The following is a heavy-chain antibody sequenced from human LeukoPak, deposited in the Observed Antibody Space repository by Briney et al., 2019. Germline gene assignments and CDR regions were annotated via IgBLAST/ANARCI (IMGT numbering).Heavy chain of an antibody. D-gene: IGHD2-2*01. CDR3: AKGDSCWYFGY. V-gene: IGHV3-23*01. CDR2: ISGSGGST. J-gene: IGHJ4*02. CDR1: GFILSSYA. Sequence: PGGSLRLSCAASGFILSSYAMSWVRQAPGKGLEWVSVISGSGGSTYYADSVKGRFTISRDNSKNTLYLQMNSLRAEDTTVYYCAKGDSCWYFGYWGQGTLVTVSS.